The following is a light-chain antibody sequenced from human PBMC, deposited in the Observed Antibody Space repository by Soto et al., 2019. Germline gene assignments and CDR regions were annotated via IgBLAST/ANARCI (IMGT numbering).Light chain of an antibody. CDR1: QSISGN. CDR3: QQYHHWPPIT. V-gene: IGKV3-15*01. CDR2: GAS. J-gene: IGKJ5*01. Sequence: EIIMTQSPATLSVSPGERVTLSCRASQSISGNLAWYQHKPGQAPRLIISGASARATGFPARFSGSGSGTEFTLTISSLQSQDFALYYGQQYHHWPPITFGQGTRLEIK.